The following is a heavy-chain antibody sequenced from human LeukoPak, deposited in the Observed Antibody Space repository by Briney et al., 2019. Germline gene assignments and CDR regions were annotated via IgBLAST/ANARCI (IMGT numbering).Heavy chain of an antibody. Sequence: SGTLSLTCAVYGGSFSGYYWSWIRQPPGKGLDWIGEINHSGSTNYNPSLKSRVTISVDTSKNQFSLKLSSVTAADTAVYYCARDRTLFVLDYWGQGTLVTVSS. J-gene: IGHJ4*02. D-gene: IGHD3-10*01. CDR1: GGSFSGYY. CDR3: ARDRTLFVLDY. V-gene: IGHV4-34*01. CDR2: INHSGST.